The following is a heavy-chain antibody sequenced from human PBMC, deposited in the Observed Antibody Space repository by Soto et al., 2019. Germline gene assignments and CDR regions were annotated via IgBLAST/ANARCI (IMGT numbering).Heavy chain of an antibody. J-gene: IGHJ4*02. V-gene: IGHV3-53*01. CDR2: IYSGGST. Sequence: GGSLRLSCAASGFTVSSNYMSWVRQAPGKGLEWVSIIYSGGSTYYADSVKGRFTISRDNSKNTLYLQMNSLRAEDTAVYYCASVLTGVFDYWGQGTLVTVSS. D-gene: IGHD1-20*01. CDR1: GFTVSSNY. CDR3: ASVLTGVFDY.